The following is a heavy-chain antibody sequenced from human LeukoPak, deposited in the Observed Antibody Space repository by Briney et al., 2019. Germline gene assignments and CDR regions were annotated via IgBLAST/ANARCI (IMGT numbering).Heavy chain of an antibody. V-gene: IGHV4-39*01. CDR3: ARQFCSSTNCYGPWFDP. Sequence: PSETLSLTCTVSGGSISSSRYHWGWIRQPPGKGLEWIGSIYYSGSTYYNPSLKSRVTIAVDTSKNQFSLKLSSVTAADMAMYYCARQFCSSTNCYGPWFDPWGQGTLVTVSS. J-gene: IGHJ5*02. CDR2: IYYSGST. D-gene: IGHD2-2*01. CDR1: GGSISSSRYH.